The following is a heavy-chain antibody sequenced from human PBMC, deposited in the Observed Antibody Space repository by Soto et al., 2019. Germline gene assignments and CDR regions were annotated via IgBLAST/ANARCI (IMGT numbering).Heavy chain of an antibody. Sequence: SETLSLTCTVSGGSISSGDYYWSWIRQPPGKGLEWIGYIYYSGSTYYNPSLKSRVTISVDTSKNQFSLKLSSVTAADTAVYYCARDRLTLWFGELLTYGMDVWGQGTTVT. V-gene: IGHV4-30-4*01. CDR2: IYYSGST. CDR1: GGSISSGDYY. D-gene: IGHD3-10*01. J-gene: IGHJ6*02. CDR3: ARDRLTLWFGELLTYGMDV.